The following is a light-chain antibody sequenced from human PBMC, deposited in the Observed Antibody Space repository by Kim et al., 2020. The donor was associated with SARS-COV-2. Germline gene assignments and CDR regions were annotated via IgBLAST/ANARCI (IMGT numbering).Light chain of an antibody. CDR3: QKYDSAPWT. V-gene: IGKV1-27*01. CDR1: QDIANY. CDR2: AAS. J-gene: IGKJ1*01. Sequence: SASVGDVVTITCRASQDIANYLAWYQQKPGKVPKLLVYAASALQSGVPSRFSGRRSGTDFTLTISNLQPEDVATYYCQKYDSAPWTFGQGTKVEI.